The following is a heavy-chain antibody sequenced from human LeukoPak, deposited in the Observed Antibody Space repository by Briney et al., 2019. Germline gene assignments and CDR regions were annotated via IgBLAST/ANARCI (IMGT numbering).Heavy chain of an antibody. D-gene: IGHD4-23*01. CDR3: ARNQDYGGFDF. V-gene: IGHV3-66*01. Sequence: PGGSLRLSCAASGFTVSSNYMSWVRQAPGKGLEWVSVIYSGGGTHYADSVKGRFTVSRDNSKNTLYLQMNSLRVDDTAMYYCARNQDYGGFDFWGQGTLVTVSS. CDR1: GFTVSSNY. CDR2: IYSGGGT. J-gene: IGHJ4*02.